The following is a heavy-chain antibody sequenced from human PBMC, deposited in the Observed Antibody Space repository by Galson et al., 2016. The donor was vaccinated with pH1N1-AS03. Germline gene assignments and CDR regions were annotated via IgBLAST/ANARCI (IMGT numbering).Heavy chain of an antibody. V-gene: IGHV1-18*01. CDR2: ISVYTGKT. Sequence: TFKSHGIKWVRQAPGQGLEWMGWISVYTGKTHYAQNLQDRVTMTRDTSTSTAYMELRSLRSDDTAVYYCARGGDSSDIWGQGTLVTVSS. CDR1: TFKSHG. J-gene: IGHJ4*02. CDR3: ARGGDSSDI. D-gene: IGHD3-3*01.